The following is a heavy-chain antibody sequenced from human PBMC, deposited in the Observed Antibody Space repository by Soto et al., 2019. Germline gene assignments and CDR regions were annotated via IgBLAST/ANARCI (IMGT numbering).Heavy chain of an antibody. CDR1: GYTFTSYA. V-gene: IGHV1-3*01. Sequence: QGQLVQSGAEVKKPWASVKVSCKASGYTFTSYAMHWVRQAPRQSLEWMGWISAGNGNTKYSQKFQGRVTITRDTSASTAYMELSSVRSQDTAVYYCARDVGDTGDWGQGTLVTVSS. J-gene: IGHJ4*02. CDR3: ARDVGDTGD. CDR2: ISAGNGNT. D-gene: IGHD1-26*01.